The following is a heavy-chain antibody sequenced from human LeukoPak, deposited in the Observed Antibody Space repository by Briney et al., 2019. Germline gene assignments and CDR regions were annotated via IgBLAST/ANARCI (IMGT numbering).Heavy chain of an antibody. CDR2: INTNTGNP. D-gene: IGHD6-13*01. J-gene: IGHJ3*02. V-gene: IGHV7-4-1*02. Sequence: ASVKVSCKASGYTFTSYYMHWVRQAPGQGLEWMGWINTNTGNPTYAQGFTGRFVFSLDTSVSTAYLQISSLKAEDTAVYYCARVSSWRRDAFDIWGQGTMVTVSS. CDR1: GYTFTSYY. CDR3: ARVSSWRRDAFDI.